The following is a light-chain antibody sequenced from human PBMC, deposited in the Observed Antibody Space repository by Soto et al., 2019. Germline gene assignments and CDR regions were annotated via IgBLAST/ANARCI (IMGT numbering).Light chain of an antibody. Sequence: EIVMTQSPATLSVSPGERVTLSCRASQSVRSNLAWYQQKPGQAPRLLIYGASTRATGLPARFSGSGSGKDFTLTISSLQSEDFAVYYCQQYNTWPPITFGQGTRLEIK. CDR3: QQYNTWPPIT. V-gene: IGKV3-15*01. CDR2: GAS. CDR1: QSVRSN. J-gene: IGKJ5*01.